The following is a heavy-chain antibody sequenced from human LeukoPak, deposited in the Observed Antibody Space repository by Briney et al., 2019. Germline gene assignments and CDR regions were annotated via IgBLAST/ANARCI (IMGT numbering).Heavy chain of an antibody. CDR1: GGSISSYY. Sequence: PSETLSLTCTVSGGSISSYYCSWIRQPPGKGLEWIGYIYYSGSTNYNPSLKSRVTISVDTSKNQFSLKLSSVTAADTAVYYCARADTAMAEPSDYWGQGTLVTVSS. V-gene: IGHV4-59*01. D-gene: IGHD5-18*01. CDR3: ARADTAMAEPSDY. CDR2: IYYSGST. J-gene: IGHJ4*02.